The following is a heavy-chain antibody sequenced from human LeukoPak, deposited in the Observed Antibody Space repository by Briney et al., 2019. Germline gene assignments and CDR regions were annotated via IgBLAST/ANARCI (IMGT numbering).Heavy chain of an antibody. J-gene: IGHJ3*02. CDR1: GGSIKTYY. V-gene: IGHV4-59*01. CDR3: ARDGSRXYFYGSGSYXXSHXXFDI. D-gene: IGHD3-10*01. Sequence: RASETLSLTCSVSGGSIKTYYWSWIRQPPGKGLEWIGYIYYSGSTNYNPSLKSRVTMSVDTSKNQFSLKLSSVTAADTAVYHCARDGSRXYFYGSGSYXXSHXXFDI. CDR2: IYYSGST.